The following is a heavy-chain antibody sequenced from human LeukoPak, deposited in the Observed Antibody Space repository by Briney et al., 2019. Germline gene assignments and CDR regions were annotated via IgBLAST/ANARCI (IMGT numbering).Heavy chain of an antibody. CDR1: GGSISSYY. D-gene: IGHD2-15*01. Sequence: SETLSLTCTVSGGSISSYYWSWIRQPPGRGLEWIGYIYYSGSTNYNPSLKSRVTLSVDTSKNQFSLKLSSVTAADTAVYYCARDRGYCSGGSCYTPIGYYYGMDVWGQGTTVTVSS. CDR2: IYYSGST. CDR3: ARDRGYCSGGSCYTPIGYYYGMDV. V-gene: IGHV4-59*12. J-gene: IGHJ6*02.